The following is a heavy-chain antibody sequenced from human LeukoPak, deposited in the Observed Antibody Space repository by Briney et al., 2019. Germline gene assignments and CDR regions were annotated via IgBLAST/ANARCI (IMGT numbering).Heavy chain of an antibody. D-gene: IGHD6-6*01. J-gene: IGHJ5*02. V-gene: IGHV4-39*07. CDR3: ARGGGAARPFGIDP. Sequence: SETLSLTCTVSGGSISSSSYYWGWIRQPPGKGLEWIGEINHSGSTNYNPPLKSRVTISVDTSKNQFSLKLSSVTAADTAVYYCARGGGAARPFGIDPWGQGTLVTVSS. CDR2: INHSGST. CDR1: GGSISSSSYY.